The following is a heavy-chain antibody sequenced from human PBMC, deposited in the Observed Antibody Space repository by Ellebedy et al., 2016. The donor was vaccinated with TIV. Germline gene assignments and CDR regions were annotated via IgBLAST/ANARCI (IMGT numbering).Heavy chain of an antibody. CDR2: INPSGGST. D-gene: IGHD3-10*01. CDR1: GGTFSSYA. Sequence: ASVKVSCKASGGTFSSYAISWVRQAPGQGLEWMGIINPSGGSTSYAQKFQGRVTMTRDTSISTAYMELSRLRSDDTAVYYCARDRPMVRGLQYGMDVWGQGTAVTVSS. V-gene: IGHV1-46*01. J-gene: IGHJ6*02. CDR3: ARDRPMVRGLQYGMDV.